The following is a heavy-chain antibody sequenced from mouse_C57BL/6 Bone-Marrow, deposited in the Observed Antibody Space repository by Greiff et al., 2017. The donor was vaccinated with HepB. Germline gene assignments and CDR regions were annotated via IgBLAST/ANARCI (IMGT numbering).Heavy chain of an antibody. CDR1: GFSFNTYA. D-gene: IGHD1-1*01. CDR2: IRSKSNNYAT. Sequence: EVQRVESGGGLVQPKGSLKLSCAASGFSFNTYAMNWVRQAPGKGLEWVARIRSKSNNYATYYADSVKDRFTISRDDSESMLYLQMNNSKTEDTAMYYCVSSTVVPFAYWGQGTLVTVSA. J-gene: IGHJ3*01. CDR3: VSSTVVPFAY. V-gene: IGHV10-1*01.